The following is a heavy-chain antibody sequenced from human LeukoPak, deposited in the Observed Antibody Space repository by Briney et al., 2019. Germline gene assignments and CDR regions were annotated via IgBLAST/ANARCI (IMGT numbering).Heavy chain of an antibody. Sequence: GASVKVSCKASGYTFTSYYMHWVRQAPGQGLEWMGIINPSGGSTSYARKFQGRVTMTRDTSTSTVYMELSSLRSEDTAVYYCARVGDIVVVPAAEGYGMDVWGQGTTVTVSS. CDR3: ARVGDIVVVPAAEGYGMDV. V-gene: IGHV1-46*01. CDR1: GYTFTSYY. CDR2: INPSGGST. D-gene: IGHD2-2*01. J-gene: IGHJ6*02.